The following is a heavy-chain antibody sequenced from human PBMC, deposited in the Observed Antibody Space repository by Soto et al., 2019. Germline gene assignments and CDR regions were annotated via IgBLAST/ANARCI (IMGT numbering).Heavy chain of an antibody. CDR2: IYYAGSA. CDR1: AGSTISYY. Sequence: SETLSLTCTVSAGSTISYYWSWVRQPPGRGMEWIGFIYYAGSAKYNPSLNSRVTISVDTSTNQFSLRLTSVTSADTAVYYCARPGAYYQSLDPRGPGTLVTVS. D-gene: IGHD3-22*01. J-gene: IGHJ5*02. V-gene: IGHV4-59*08. CDR3: ARPGAYYQSLDP.